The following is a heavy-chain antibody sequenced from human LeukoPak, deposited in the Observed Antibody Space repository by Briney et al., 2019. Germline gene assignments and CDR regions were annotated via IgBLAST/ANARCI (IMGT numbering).Heavy chain of an antibody. CDR2: INPDSGNT. CDR3: ARGGCQSCYNY. D-gene: IGHD2-15*01. J-gene: IGHJ4*02. V-gene: IGHV1-8*03. Sequence: GASVKVSCKASGYTFNNYDINWVRQATGEGPEWMGWINPDSGNTGYAQKFQGRVTLSRDTFISTAYMELSSLKSEDTAVYYCARGGCQSCYNYWGQGTLVTVSS. CDR1: GYTFNNYD.